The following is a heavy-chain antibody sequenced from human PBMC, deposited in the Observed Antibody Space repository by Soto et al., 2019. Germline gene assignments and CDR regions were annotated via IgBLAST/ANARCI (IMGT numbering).Heavy chain of an antibody. CDR1: GFIFSEYE. D-gene: IGHD3-16*01. Sequence: AGGSLRLSCEVSGFIFSEYEFNWVRQAPGKGLEWVSYIGKNGRDIYDADSVKGRFTISRDDDKSTLYLEMNSLRAEDTAVYYCAKDEGDYYYYGMDVWGQGTTVTVSS. V-gene: IGHV3-48*03. CDR3: AKDEGDYYYYGMDV. CDR2: IGKNGRDI. J-gene: IGHJ6*02.